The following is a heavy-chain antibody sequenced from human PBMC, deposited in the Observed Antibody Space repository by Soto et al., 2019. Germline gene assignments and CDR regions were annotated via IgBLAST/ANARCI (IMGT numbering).Heavy chain of an antibody. CDR1: GYTFTGYY. Sequence: QVQLVQSGAEVKKPGASVKVSCKASGYTFTGYYMHWVRQAPGQGLEWMGWINPNSGGTNYAQKFQGWVTMTRDTSISTAYMELSRLRSDDTAVYYCARESGVITMVRGVNPRAYYYYGMDVWGQGTTVTVSS. D-gene: IGHD3-10*01. CDR2: INPNSGGT. CDR3: ARESGVITMVRGVNPRAYYYYGMDV. J-gene: IGHJ6*02. V-gene: IGHV1-2*04.